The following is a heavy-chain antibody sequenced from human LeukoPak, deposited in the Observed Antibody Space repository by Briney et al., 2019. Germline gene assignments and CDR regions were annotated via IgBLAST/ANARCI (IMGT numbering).Heavy chain of an antibody. J-gene: IGHJ4*02. D-gene: IGHD3-22*01. V-gene: IGHV7-4-1*02. CDR1: GYSFTTFA. CDR2: INTDTGNP. Sequence: ASVKVSCKASGYSFTTFAMNWVRQAPGQGLEFVGWINTDTGNPTYAQGFTRRFVFSLDTSVSTAYLQISGLETGDTGVYYCARAAHDSGGYLRYYFDYWGQGTLVAVSS. CDR3: ARAAHDSGGYLRYYFDY.